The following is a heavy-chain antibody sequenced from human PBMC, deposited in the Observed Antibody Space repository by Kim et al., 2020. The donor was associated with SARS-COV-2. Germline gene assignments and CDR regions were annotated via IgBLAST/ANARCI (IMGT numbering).Heavy chain of an antibody. J-gene: IGHJ4*02. V-gene: IGHV1-3*01. Sequence: ASVKVSCKTSGHFFTRDSIHWVRQAPGQGLEWMGGIDCGNGNTIYSQKFQGRVTFTTDTSASTAYMELSFLRSEDSAVYYCLGGVYFDYWGQGTLVPVSS. CDR1: GHFFTRDS. CDR2: IDCGNGNT. CDR3: LGGVYFDY. D-gene: IGHD3-16*01.